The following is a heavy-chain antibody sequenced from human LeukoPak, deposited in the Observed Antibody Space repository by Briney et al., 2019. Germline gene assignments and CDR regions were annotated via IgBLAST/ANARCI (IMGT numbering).Heavy chain of an antibody. CDR3: ASSRIVGATDAFDI. D-gene: IGHD1-26*01. CDR2: IYPGDSDT. V-gene: IGHV5-51*01. J-gene: IGHJ3*02. Sequence: GESLKISCKGSGYRFTNYWVAWVRQMPGKGMEWMGLIYPGDSDTRYSPSFQGQVTISADKSITTAYLQWSSLKASDTAMYYCASSRIVGATDAFDIWGQGTMVTVSS. CDR1: GYRFTNYW.